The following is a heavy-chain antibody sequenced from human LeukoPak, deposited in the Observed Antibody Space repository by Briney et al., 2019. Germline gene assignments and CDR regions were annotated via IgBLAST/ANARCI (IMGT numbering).Heavy chain of an antibody. V-gene: IGHV3-23*01. CDR1: GFTFSSYA. Sequence: GGPLRLSCAPSGFTFSSYAMSWVRKAPGKGLEWVSAISGSGGSTYYADSVKGRFTISRDNSKNTLYLQMNSLRAEDTAVYYCAGDGSGSWYYFDYWGQGTLVTVSS. CDR2: ISGSGGST. D-gene: IGHD1-26*01. J-gene: IGHJ4*02. CDR3: AGDGSGSWYYFDY.